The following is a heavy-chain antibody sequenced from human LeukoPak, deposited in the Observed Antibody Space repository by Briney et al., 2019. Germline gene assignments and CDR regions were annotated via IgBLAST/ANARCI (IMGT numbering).Heavy chain of an antibody. Sequence: ASVTVSCKASGYTFTGYYMHWVRQAPGQGLEWMGWINPNSGGTNYAQKSQGRVTMTRDTSISTAYMELSRLRSDDTAVYYCARDTTVVLYYFDYWGQGTLVTVSS. CDR1: GYTFTGYY. CDR3: ARDTTVVLYYFDY. D-gene: IGHD4-23*01. J-gene: IGHJ4*02. CDR2: INPNSGGT. V-gene: IGHV1-2*02.